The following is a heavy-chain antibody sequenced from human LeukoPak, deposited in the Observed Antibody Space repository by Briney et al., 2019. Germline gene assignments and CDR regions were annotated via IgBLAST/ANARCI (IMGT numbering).Heavy chain of an antibody. D-gene: IGHD2-2*01. CDR2: ISSSSSTI. CDR3: ARDSCSSTSCYDYYYYGMDV. J-gene: IGHJ6*02. Sequence: GGSLRLSCAASGFTFSSYSMTWVRQAPGKGLEWVSYISSSSSTIYYADSVKGRFTISRDNAKNSLYLQMNSLRDEDTAVYYCARDSCSSTSCYDYYYYGMDVWGQGTTVTVSS. CDR1: GFTFSSYS. V-gene: IGHV3-48*02.